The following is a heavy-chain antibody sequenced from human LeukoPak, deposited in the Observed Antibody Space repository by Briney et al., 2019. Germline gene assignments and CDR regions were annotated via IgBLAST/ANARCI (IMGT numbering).Heavy chain of an antibody. D-gene: IGHD6-13*01. Sequence: PSGTLSLTCTVSGGSISSYYWSWIRQPPGKGLEWIGYIYYSGSTNYNPSLKSRVTISVDTSKNQFSLKLSSVTAADTAVYYCARDKPTSSSWYSIRDYYYGMDVWGQGTTVTVSS. CDR3: ARDKPTSSSWYSIRDYYYGMDV. CDR2: IYYSGST. V-gene: IGHV4-59*01. CDR1: GGSISSYY. J-gene: IGHJ6*02.